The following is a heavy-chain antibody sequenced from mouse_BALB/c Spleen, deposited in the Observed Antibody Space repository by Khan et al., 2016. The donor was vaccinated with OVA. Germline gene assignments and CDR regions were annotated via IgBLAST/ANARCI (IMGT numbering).Heavy chain of an antibody. J-gene: IGHJ1*01. CDR2: ISSGSTYT. CDR3: TSDGNYAHWYFDV. CDR1: GFSFSSYT. D-gene: IGHD2-1*01. V-gene: IGHV5-6-4*01. Sequence: EVELVESGGGLVNPGGSLKLSCAASGFSFSSYTMSWVRQTPEKRLEWVATISSGSTYTYYPDSVKGRFTISRDNAKNTLYLQMSSMKSEDISMXYCTSDGNYAHWYFDVWGPGTTVTVSS.